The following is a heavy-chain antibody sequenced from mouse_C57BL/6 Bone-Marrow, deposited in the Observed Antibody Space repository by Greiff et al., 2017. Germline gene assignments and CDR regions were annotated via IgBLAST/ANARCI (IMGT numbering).Heavy chain of an antibody. CDR3: ASRGAYYGSSQPAWFAY. CDR1: GYTFTSYT. D-gene: IGHD1-1*01. CDR2: INPSSGYT. Sequence: VQLQESGAELARPGASVKMSCKASGYTFTSYTMHWVKQRPGQGLEWIGYINPSSGYTKYNQKFKDKATLTADKSSSTAYMQLSSLTSEDSAVYYCASRGAYYGSSQPAWFAYWGQGTLVTVSA. V-gene: IGHV1-4*01. J-gene: IGHJ3*01.